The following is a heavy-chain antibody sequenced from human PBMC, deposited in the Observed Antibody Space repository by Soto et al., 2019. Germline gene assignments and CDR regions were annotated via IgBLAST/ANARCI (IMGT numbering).Heavy chain of an antibody. D-gene: IGHD3-3*01. J-gene: IGHJ5*02. Sequence: SDTLSLTYASCGRLFSGYYWRWTRQPPGKRLEWIGEINHSGSTNYNPSLKSRVTISVDTSKNQFSLKLSSVTAADTAVYYCARIRIFGVVIVPMRWFAPWGQGTLVTVSS. CDR3: ARIRIFGVVIVPMRWFAP. V-gene: IGHV4-34*01. CDR2: INHSGST. CDR1: GRLFSGYY.